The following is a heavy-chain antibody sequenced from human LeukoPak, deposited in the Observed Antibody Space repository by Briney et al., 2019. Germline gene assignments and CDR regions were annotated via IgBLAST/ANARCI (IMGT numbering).Heavy chain of an antibody. D-gene: IGHD5-18*01. J-gene: IGHJ4*02. V-gene: IGHV3-48*03. CDR1: GFTFSSYE. Sequence: GGSLRLSCAASGFTFSSYEMNWVRQAPGKGLEWVSYISSSGYTIYYADSVKGRFTISRDNAKNSLYLQMNSLRAEDTAVYYCARDPRNFEQLWGVNSLWGQGTLVTVSS. CDR3: ARDPRNFEQLWGVNSL. CDR2: ISSSGYTI.